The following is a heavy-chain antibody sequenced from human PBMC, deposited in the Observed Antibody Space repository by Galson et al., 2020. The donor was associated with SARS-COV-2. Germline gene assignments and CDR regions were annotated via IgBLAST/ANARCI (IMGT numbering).Heavy chain of an antibody. J-gene: IGHJ6*02. Sequence: KMSGPTLVKPTETLTLTCTVSWFSLSNARMGVSWIRQPSVNALKWLAHIFSNDEKSYSTSLKSRLTISKDTSKSQVVLTMTNMDPVDTATYYCARMGYDILTGYYMALREFYYGMDVWGQGTTVTVSS. CDR1: WFSLSNARMG. V-gene: IGHV2-26*01. D-gene: IGHD3-9*01. CDR3: ARMGYDILTGYYMALREFYYGMDV. CDR2: IFSNDEK.